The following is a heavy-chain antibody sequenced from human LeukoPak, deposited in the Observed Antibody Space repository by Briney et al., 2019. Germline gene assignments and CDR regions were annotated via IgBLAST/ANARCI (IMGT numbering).Heavy chain of an antibody. V-gene: IGHV3-30*03. CDR2: ISYDGSNK. D-gene: IGHD2-15*01. J-gene: IGHJ4*02. CDR1: GFMFSNYG. CDR3: ARVRCSGGGCFYNFDY. Sequence: GTSLRLSCAASGFMFSNYGMHWVRQAPGKGLEWVALISYDGSNKYYADSVKGRFTISRDNSKNTVYLQMNSLRAEDTAVYYCARVRCSGGGCFYNFDYWGQGSLVTVSS.